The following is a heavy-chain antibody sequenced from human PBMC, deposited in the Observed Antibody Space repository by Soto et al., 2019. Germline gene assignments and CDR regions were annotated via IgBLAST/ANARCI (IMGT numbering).Heavy chain of an antibody. Sequence: SVKVSCKASGGTFSSYAISWVRQAPGQGLEWMGGIIPIFGTANYAQKFQGRVTITADESTSTAYMELSSLRSEDTAVYYCARDHGPGVTIFGVVGMDVWGQGTTVTV. CDR3: ARDHGPGVTIFGVVGMDV. J-gene: IGHJ6*02. CDR2: IIPIFGTA. D-gene: IGHD3-3*01. CDR1: GGTFSSYA. V-gene: IGHV1-69*13.